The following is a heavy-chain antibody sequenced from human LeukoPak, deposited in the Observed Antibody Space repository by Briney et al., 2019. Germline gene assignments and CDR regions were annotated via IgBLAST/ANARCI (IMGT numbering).Heavy chain of an antibody. J-gene: IGHJ3*02. CDR3: ARFRYGDHSHGHAFDI. Sequence: ASVKVSCKASGYTFTGYYMHWVRQAPGQGLEWMGWINPNSGGTNYAQKFQGRVTMTRDTSISTAYMELSRLRSDDTAVYYCARFRYGDHSHGHAFDIWGQGTMVTVSS. CDR2: INPNSGGT. V-gene: IGHV1-2*02. D-gene: IGHD4-17*01. CDR1: GYTFTGYY.